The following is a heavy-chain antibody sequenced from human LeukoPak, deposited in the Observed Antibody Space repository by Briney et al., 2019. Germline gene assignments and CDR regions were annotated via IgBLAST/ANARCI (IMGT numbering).Heavy chain of an antibody. V-gene: IGHV1-24*01. CDR2: FDPEDGET. D-gene: IGHD3-3*01. CDR1: GYTLTELS. Sequence: ASVKASCKVSGYTLTELSMHWVRQAPGKGLEWMGGFDPEDGETIYAQKFQGRVTMTEDTSTDTAYMELSSLRSEDTAVYYCATLGGSGYYSNYWGQGTLVTVSS. J-gene: IGHJ4*02. CDR3: ATLGGSGYYSNY.